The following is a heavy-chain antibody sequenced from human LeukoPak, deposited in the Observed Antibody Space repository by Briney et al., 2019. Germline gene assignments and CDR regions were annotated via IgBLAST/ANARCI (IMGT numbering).Heavy chain of an antibody. V-gene: IGHV3-30*18. CDR1: GFTFSSYG. CDR3: AKDHMITFGGVIVGDAFDI. D-gene: IGHD3-16*02. J-gene: IGHJ3*02. CDR2: ISYDGSNK. Sequence: PGGSLRLSCAASGFTFSSYGMHWVRQAPGKGLEWVAVISYDGSNKYYADSVKGRFTISRDNSKNTLYPQMNSLRAEDTAVYYCAKDHMITFGGVIVGDAFDIWGQGTMVTVSS.